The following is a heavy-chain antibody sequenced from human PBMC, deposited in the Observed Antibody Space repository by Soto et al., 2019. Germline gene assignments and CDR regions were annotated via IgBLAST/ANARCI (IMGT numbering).Heavy chain of an antibody. V-gene: IGHV1-2*02. Sequence: XSGKLSCRAARYTCSDHYIHWIRQAPGQGLDWMGWIKPNSGATNYVQKFQGRVTMTRDTSISTAYMEVSRLTSDDTAVYYCVRALAANGTAVDTFDIWGQGTMVTVSS. CDR1: RYTCSDHY. CDR3: VRALAANGTAVDTFDI. D-gene: IGHD3-10*01. CDR2: IKPNSGAT. J-gene: IGHJ3*02.